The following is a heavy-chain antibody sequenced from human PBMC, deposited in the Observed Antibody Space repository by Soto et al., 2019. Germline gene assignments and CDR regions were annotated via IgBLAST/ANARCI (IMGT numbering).Heavy chain of an antibody. CDR1: GFTFRDYY. CDR3: VREDYYTMDV. J-gene: IGHJ6*02. Sequence: QVQLVESGGGLVRPGGSLRLSCEASGFTFRDYYMTWFRQAPGKGLEWLSYIDSSTKYTNYADSVKGRFTISRDNAKNSLYLQMNSLRADDTAVYYCVREDYYTMDVWGQGTMVTVSS. CDR2: IDSSTKYT. V-gene: IGHV3-11*05.